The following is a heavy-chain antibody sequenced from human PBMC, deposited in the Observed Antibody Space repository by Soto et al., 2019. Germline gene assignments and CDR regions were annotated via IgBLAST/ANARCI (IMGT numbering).Heavy chain of an antibody. Sequence: EVRLLESGRGLVQPGGSLRLSCATSGFTFSNSAMSWVRQAPGKGLEWVSFISFSGGNTYYADSVKGRFTISGDNSNSTLYLQMNSLRAEDTAAYYCAKATLSDNTGYVFDYWGQGTLVTVSS. CDR1: GFTFSNSA. CDR2: ISFSGGNT. J-gene: IGHJ4*02. CDR3: AKATLSDNTGYVFDY. V-gene: IGHV3-23*01. D-gene: IGHD3-22*01.